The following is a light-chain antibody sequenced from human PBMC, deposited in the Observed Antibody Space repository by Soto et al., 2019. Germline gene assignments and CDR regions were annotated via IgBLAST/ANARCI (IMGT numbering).Light chain of an antibody. CDR2: DAS. Sequence: DIQMTQSPSSLSASVGDRGTITCQASQNINNYLNWYQQKPGRAPXXLIYDASNLEAGVPSRFMVIGSGTDFTFTISRLQPEDIATYDCQQYENLPTFGQGTRLEIK. V-gene: IGKV1-33*01. CDR1: QNINNY. CDR3: QQYENLPT. J-gene: IGKJ5*01.